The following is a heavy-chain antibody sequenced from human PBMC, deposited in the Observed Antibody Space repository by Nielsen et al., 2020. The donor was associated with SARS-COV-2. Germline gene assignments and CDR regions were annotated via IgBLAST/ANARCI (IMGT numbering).Heavy chain of an antibody. V-gene: IGHV3-33*08. Sequence: GESLKISCAASGFTFSSYGMHWVRQAPGKGLEWVAVIWYDGSNKYYADSVKGRFTISRDNSKNTLYLQMNSLRAEDTAVYYCARDGVPVGIQLWFPTFDLWGRGTLVTVSS. J-gene: IGHJ2*01. D-gene: IGHD5-18*01. CDR1: GFTFSSYG. CDR2: IWYDGSNK. CDR3: ARDGVPVGIQLWFPTFDL.